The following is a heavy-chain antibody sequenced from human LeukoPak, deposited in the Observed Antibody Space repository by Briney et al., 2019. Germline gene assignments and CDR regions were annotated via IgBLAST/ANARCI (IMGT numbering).Heavy chain of an antibody. CDR3: VRDMGYYDKV. V-gene: IGHV3-74*01. J-gene: IGHJ4*02. D-gene: IGHD3-22*01. CDR1: GFTFSTSW. Sequence: GGSLRLSCATSGFTFSTSWMHWVRQAPGKGLVWVSRINTDGNTRDYADSVKGRFTISRDNAKNTLYLQMNSLRADDTAVYYCVRDMGYYDKVWGQGTLFTVSS. CDR2: INTDGNTR.